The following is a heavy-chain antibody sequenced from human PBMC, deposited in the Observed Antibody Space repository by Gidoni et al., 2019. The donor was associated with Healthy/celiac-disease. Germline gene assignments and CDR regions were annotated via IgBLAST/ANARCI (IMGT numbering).Heavy chain of an antibody. D-gene: IGHD6-13*01. CDR1: GGTFSSYT. Sequence: QVQLVQSGAEVKKPGSSVKVSCKASGGTFSSYTISWVRQAPGQGLEWMGRIIPILGIANYAQKFQGRVTITADKSTSTAYMELSSLRSEDTAVYYCARGPKQQLVQNWGQGTLVTVSS. V-gene: IGHV1-69*02. CDR2: IIPILGIA. CDR3: ARGPKQQLVQN. J-gene: IGHJ4*02.